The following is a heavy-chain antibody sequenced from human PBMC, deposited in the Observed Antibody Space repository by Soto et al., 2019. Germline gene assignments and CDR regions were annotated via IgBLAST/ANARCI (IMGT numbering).Heavy chain of an antibody. CDR2: ISSNSYTI. Sequence: PGGSLRLSCAASGFTFSSYDMNWVRQAPGKGLEWVSYISSNSYTIYYADSVKGRFTISRDNAKNSLYLQMNSLRDEDTAVYYCARAGVYSRTTPDQSSYDMAVWGQGTTVTVSS. CDR1: GFTFSSYD. J-gene: IGHJ6*02. D-gene: IGHD3-22*01. V-gene: IGHV3-48*02. CDR3: ARAGVYSRTTPDQSSYDMAV.